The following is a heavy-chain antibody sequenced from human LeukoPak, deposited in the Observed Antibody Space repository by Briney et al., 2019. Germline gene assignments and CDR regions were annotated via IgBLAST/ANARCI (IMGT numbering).Heavy chain of an antibody. D-gene: IGHD2-2*01. J-gene: IGHJ4*02. CDR2: INPNSGDT. V-gene: IGHV1-2*06. CDR3: ARDYCSGTSCLFDY. Sequence: GASVKVSCKASGYTFTGYHMHWVRQAPGQGLEWMGRINPNSGDTNNAQKFQGRVTMTRDTSISTAYMDLSRLTSDDTAVYYCARDYCSGTSCLFDYWGQGTLVTVSS. CDR1: GYTFTGYH.